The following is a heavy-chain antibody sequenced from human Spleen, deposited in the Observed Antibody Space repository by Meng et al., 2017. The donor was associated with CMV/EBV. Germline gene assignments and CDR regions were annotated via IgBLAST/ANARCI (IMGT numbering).Heavy chain of an antibody. Sequence: GESLKISCAASGFTFSGYWMSWVRQAPGKGLEWVANIKQDGSEKYYVDSVKGRFTISRDNSKNALYLQMNSLRAEDTAVYYCARELDAFDIWGQGTMVTVSS. CDR1: GFTFSGYW. J-gene: IGHJ3*02. CDR2: IKQDGSEK. CDR3: ARELDAFDI. V-gene: IGHV3-7*03.